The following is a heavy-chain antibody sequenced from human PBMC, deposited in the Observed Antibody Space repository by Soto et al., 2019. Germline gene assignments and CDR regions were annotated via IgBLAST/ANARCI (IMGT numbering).Heavy chain of an antibody. V-gene: IGHV1-69*13. CDR2: IIPIFGTA. Sequence: SVKVSCKASGGTFSSYAISWVRRAPGQGLEWMGGIIPIFGTANYAQKFQGRVTITADESTSTAYMELSSLRSEDTAVYYCARKEQQQLGAYYFYGMDDWGQGTTLTVSS. J-gene: IGHJ6*02. CDR1: GGTFSSYA. D-gene: IGHD6-13*01. CDR3: ARKEQQQLGAYYFYGMDD.